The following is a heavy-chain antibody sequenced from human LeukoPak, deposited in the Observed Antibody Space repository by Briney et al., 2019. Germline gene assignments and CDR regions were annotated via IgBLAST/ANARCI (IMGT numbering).Heavy chain of an antibody. CDR2: IRYDGNNK. D-gene: IGHD2-8*01. CDR1: GFTFSSYG. J-gene: IGHJ3*02. CDR3: ARGLMVYAISGHDAFDI. V-gene: IGHV3-30*02. Sequence: GGSLRLSCAASGFTFSSYGMHWVRQAPGKGLEWVAFIRYDGNNKYYADSVKGRFTISRDNAKNSLYLQMNSLRAEDTAVYYCARGLMVYAISGHDAFDIWGQGTMVTVSS.